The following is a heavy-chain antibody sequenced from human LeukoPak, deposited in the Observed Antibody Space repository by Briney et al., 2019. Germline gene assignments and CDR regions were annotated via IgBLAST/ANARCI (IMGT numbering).Heavy chain of an antibody. Sequence: PSETLSLTCAVYGGSFSGYYWSWIRQPPGKGLEWIGEINHSGSTNYNPSLKSRVTISVDTSKNQFSLKLSSVTAADTAVYYCARSYDSSGYPPPKYYYYMDVWGKGTTVTISS. D-gene: IGHD3-22*01. CDR2: INHSGST. CDR3: ARSYDSSGYPPPKYYYYMDV. CDR1: GGSFSGYY. J-gene: IGHJ6*03. V-gene: IGHV4-34*01.